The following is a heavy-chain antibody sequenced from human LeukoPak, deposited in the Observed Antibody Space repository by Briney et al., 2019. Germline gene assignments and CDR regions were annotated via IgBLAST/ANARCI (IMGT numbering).Heavy chain of an antibody. V-gene: IGHV3-11*04. CDR3: AKDPRHDYGDST. Sequence: GGSLRLSCAASGFTFSDYYMSWIRQAPGKGLEWVSYISSSGSATHYADSVKGRFTISRDNSKNTLYLQMNSLRAEDTAVYYCAKDPRHDYGDSTWGQGTLVTVSS. J-gene: IGHJ5*02. D-gene: IGHD4-17*01. CDR1: GFTFSDYY. CDR2: ISSSGSAT.